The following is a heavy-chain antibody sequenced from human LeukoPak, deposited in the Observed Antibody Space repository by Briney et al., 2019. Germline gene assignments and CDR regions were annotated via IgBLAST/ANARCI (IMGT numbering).Heavy chain of an antibody. CDR2: IYYSGST. CDR3: ARGKCVAAAGMLDY. Sequence: PSQTLSLTCTVSVGSISSGDYYWSWIRQPPAKGLEWIGYIYYSGSTYYNPSRKSRVTISVDTSKNQFSLKLSSVTAPDTAVYYCARGKCVAAAGMLDYWGQGTLVTVCS. J-gene: IGHJ4*02. D-gene: IGHD6-13*01. V-gene: IGHV4-30-4*08. CDR1: VGSISSGDYY.